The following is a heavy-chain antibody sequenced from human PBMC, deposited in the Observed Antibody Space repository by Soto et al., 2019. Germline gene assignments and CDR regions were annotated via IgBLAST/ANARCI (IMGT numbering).Heavy chain of an antibody. D-gene: IGHD3-22*01. J-gene: IGHJ6*02. CDR1: GGTFSSYA. Sequence: GASVKVSCKASGGTFSSYAISWVRQAPGQGLEWMGGIIPIFGTANYAQKFQDRVTITADESTSTAYMELSSLRSEDTAVYYCASLYYYDSSGYYQGLGGMDVWGQGTTVTVSS. V-gene: IGHV1-69*13. CDR3: ASLYYYDSSGYYQGLGGMDV. CDR2: IIPIFGTA.